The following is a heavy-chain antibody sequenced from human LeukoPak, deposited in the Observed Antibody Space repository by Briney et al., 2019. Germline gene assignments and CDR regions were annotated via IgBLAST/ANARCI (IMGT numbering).Heavy chain of an antibody. CDR3: ARDEPTVTTGPPVGS. V-gene: IGHV3-74*01. J-gene: IGHJ4*02. Sequence: GGSLRLSCAASGFTSYSYWMHWVRQAPGKGLVWVSCINGDGSTSNYADSVKGRFTISRDNAKNTLYLQMHSLRAEDTAVYYCARDEPTVTTGPPVGSWGQGTLVTVSS. D-gene: IGHD4-17*01. CDR2: INGDGSTS. CDR1: GFTSYSYW.